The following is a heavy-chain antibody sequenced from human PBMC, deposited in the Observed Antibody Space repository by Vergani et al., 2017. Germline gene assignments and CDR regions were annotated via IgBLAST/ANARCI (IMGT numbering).Heavy chain of an antibody. Sequence: EVQLVESGGGLVKPGGSLRLSCAASGFTFSNAWMSWVRQAPGKGLEWVGRIKGKTDGGTTDYAAPVKGRFTISRDDSKNTLYLQMNSLKTEDTAVYYCTKTGYYYDSSGYELWGQGTLVTVSS. CDR2: IKGKTDGGTT. CDR1: GFTFSNAW. V-gene: IGHV3-15*01. J-gene: IGHJ4*02. CDR3: TKTGYYYDSSGYEL. D-gene: IGHD3-22*01.